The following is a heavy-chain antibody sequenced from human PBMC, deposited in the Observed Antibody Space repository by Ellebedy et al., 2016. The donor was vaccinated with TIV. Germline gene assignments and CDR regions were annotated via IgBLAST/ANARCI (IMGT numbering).Heavy chain of an antibody. Sequence: PGGSLRLSCAASGFPFSNYGINWVRQAQGTGREWVTLISYDVVNQYYADSVKGRFIIARDNSQNTLYLQMNSLRAEDTAVYYCARGGLEVPYDEFALWGQGTMVTVSS. V-gene: IGHV3-30*03. D-gene: IGHD3-22*01. CDR3: ARGGLEVPYDEFAL. CDR2: ISYDVVNQ. CDR1: GFPFSNYG. J-gene: IGHJ3*01.